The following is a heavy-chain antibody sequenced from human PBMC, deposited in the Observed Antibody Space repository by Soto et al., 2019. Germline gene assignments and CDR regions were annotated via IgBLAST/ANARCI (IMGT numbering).Heavy chain of an antibody. CDR1: GFTISSYA. Sequence: EMQLLESGGDLVQPGGSLRLSCAASGFTISSYAMSWVRQAPGKGLEWVSGISASGGSTYYVDSVKGRFTISRDNSKNTLYLQMNSLRAEDTAVYYCALIGQQLIGTKLRDCWGQGTLVAVSS. J-gene: IGHJ4*02. V-gene: IGHV3-23*01. D-gene: IGHD6-13*01. CDR3: ALIGQQLIGTKLRDC. CDR2: ISASGGST.